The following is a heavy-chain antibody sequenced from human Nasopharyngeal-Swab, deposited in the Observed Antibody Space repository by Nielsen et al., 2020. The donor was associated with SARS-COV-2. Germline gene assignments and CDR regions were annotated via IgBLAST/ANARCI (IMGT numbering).Heavy chain of an antibody. V-gene: IGHV3-23*01. CDR2: ISGSGGST. Sequence: SLKISCAASGFTFSSSAMSWVRQAPGKGLEWVSAISGSGGSTYYADSVKGRFTISRDNSKNTLYLQMNSLRAEDTAVYYCAKDLGIAARPDGIDYWGQGTLVTVSS. J-gene: IGHJ4*02. D-gene: IGHD6-6*01. CDR1: GFTFSSSA. CDR3: AKDLGIAARPDGIDY.